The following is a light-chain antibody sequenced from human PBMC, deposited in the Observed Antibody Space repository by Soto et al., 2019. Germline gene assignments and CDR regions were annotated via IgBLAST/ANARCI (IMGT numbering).Light chain of an antibody. J-gene: IGKJ4*01. Sequence: EIVLTQSPATLSLSPGERATLSCRASQSLGYYLAWFQQKHGQAPRLLIYDTSNRASGIPARFSGSGSGTDFTLTISSRDPEDFAVYYCQQRRDWPLTFGGGTKVEIK. CDR1: QSLGYY. CDR3: QQRRDWPLT. CDR2: DTS. V-gene: IGKV3-11*01.